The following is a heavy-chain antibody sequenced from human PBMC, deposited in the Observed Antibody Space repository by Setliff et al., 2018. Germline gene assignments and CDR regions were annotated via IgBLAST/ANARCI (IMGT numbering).Heavy chain of an antibody. CDR3: AKDPNGDFVGAFDS. Sequence: GGSLRLSCAASGFTFSHFAVTWVRQSPGRGLEWVASIGAGGDYTKYADSVRGRFTISRDNSKNTIYLQMNSLRTEDTAKYYCAKDPNGDFVGAFDSWGRGTLVTVSS. CDR1: GFTFSHFA. D-gene: IGHD2-21*02. V-gene: IGHV3-23*01. CDR2: IGAGGDYT. J-gene: IGHJ5*01.